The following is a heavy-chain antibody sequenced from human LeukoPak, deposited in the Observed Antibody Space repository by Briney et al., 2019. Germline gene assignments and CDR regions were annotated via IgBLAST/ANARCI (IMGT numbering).Heavy chain of an antibody. CDR2: TKQDGSEE. J-gene: IGHJ4*02. CDR3: ARDRSSSSCFDY. CDR1: GFTFSSYW. D-gene: IGHD6-6*01. Sequence: GGSLRLSCAASGFTFSSYWMSWVRQAPGKGREWVANTKQDGSEEYYMDSVKGRFTISRDNAKNSLYLQMNSLRAEDTAVYYCARDRSSSSCFDYWGQGTLVTVSS. V-gene: IGHV3-7*01.